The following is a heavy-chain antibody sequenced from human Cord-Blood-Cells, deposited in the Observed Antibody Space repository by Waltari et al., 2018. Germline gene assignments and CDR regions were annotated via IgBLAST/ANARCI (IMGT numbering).Heavy chain of an antibody. CDR3: ANQSPANYFDY. Sequence: QVQLVQSGAEVTQPGDSVEVSCKAFGGTFSSCAISWVRQAPGQGLEWMGGIIPIFGTANYAQKFQGRVTITADKSTSTAYMELSSLRSEDTAVYYCANQSPANYFDYWGQGTLVTVSS. V-gene: IGHV1-69*06. CDR1: GGTFSSCA. CDR2: IIPIFGTA. J-gene: IGHJ4*02.